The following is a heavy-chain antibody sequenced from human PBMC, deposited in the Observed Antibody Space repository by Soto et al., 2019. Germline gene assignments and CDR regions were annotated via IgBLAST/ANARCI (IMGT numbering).Heavy chain of an antibody. V-gene: IGHV4-4*02. D-gene: IGHD3-22*01. CDR3: ARVYYYDSSGISFFDY. CDR2: IYHSGST. Sequence: ETLSLTCAVSGGSISSSNWWSGVRQPPGKGLEWIGEIYHSGSTNYNPSLKSRVTISVDKSKNQFSLKLSSVTAADTAVYYCARVYYYDSSGISFFDYWGQGTLVT. CDR1: GGSISSSNW. J-gene: IGHJ4*02.